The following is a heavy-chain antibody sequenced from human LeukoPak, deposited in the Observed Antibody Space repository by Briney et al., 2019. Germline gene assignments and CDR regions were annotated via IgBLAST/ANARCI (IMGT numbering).Heavy chain of an antibody. CDR1: GGSISSYY. V-gene: IGHV4-59*06. CDR3: AGDYGDYVTKFDY. J-gene: IGHJ4*02. Sequence: SETLSLTCTVSGGSISSYYWSWIRQPPGKGLEWIGYIYYSGSTYYNPSLKSRVTISVDTSKNQFSLKLSSVTAADTAVYYCAGDYGDYVTKFDYWGQGTLVTVSS. D-gene: IGHD4-17*01. CDR2: IYYSGST.